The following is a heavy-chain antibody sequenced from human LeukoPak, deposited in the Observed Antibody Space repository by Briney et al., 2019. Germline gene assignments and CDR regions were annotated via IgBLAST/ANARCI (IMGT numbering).Heavy chain of an antibody. Sequence: GGSLRLSCAASGFTFSSYGMNWVRQAPGKGLEWVLSISSSSGYTYYADSVKGRFTISRDNAKNSLYLQMNSLRAEDTAVYYCARDLGYDYVWGSYRYKYFQRWGQGSLVTVSA. J-gene: IGHJ1*01. D-gene: IGHD3-16*02. V-gene: IGHV3-21*01. CDR2: ISSSSGYT. CDR1: GFTFSSYG. CDR3: ARDLGYDYVWGSYRYKYFQR.